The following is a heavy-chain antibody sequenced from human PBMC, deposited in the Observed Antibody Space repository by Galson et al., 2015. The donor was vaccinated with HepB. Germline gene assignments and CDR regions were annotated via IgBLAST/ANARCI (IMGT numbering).Heavy chain of an antibody. J-gene: IGHJ4*02. CDR3: ARVKYYETSEVLDY. CDR1: GFTFSNAW. V-gene: IGHV3-15*01. D-gene: IGHD3-22*01. CDR2: IKDKGDGGTT. Sequence: SLRLSCAASGFTFSNAWMTWVRQAPGKGLEWVGRIKDKGDGGTTDNADSVRGRFTISRDNFKNPLHLQMNSLRDEDTAIYYCARVKYYETSEVLDYWGQGTLVSVSS.